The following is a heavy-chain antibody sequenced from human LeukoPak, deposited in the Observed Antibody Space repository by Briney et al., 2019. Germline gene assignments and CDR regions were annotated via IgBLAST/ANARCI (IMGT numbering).Heavy chain of an antibody. CDR3: AREHDYGRVYYYYYMDV. J-gene: IGHJ6*03. CDR1: GFTFSTYA. CDR2: IKTDGSQI. Sequence: GGSLRLSCVASGFTFSTYAMSWVRQAPGKGLEWVANIKTDGSQIYYVDSVKGRFTISRDNAKNSLYLQMNSLRAEDTAVYYCAREHDYGRVYYYYYMDVWGKGTTVTISS. V-gene: IGHV3-7*01. D-gene: IGHD4-17*01.